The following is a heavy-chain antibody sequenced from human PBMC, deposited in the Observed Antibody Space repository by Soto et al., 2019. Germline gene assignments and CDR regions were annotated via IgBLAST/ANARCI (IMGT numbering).Heavy chain of an antibody. CDR2: IYWDDDK. V-gene: IGHV2-5*02. CDR3: GTRSKICIGGSCYYGWFDP. D-gene: IGHD2-15*01. Sequence: QITLKESGPTLVTPTETLTLTCTFSGFSLSSSGVGVGWIRQPPGKALEWLALIYWDDDKRYSPSLKSRLTINKDTPKNQVVLIMTKMGPGDTDHYFCGTRSKICIGGSCYYGWFDPWGQGTLVTVSS. CDR1: GFSLSSSGVG. J-gene: IGHJ5*02.